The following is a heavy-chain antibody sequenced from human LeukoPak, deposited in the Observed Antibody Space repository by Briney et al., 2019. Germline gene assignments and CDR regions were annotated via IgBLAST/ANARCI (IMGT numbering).Heavy chain of an antibody. J-gene: IGHJ4*02. CDR2: TGTTGKDM. CDR3: LSQYF. Sequence: GGSLRLSCAASGLTLSTYSVTWVRQAPGRGLEWVSSTGTTGKDMYYVDSVKGRFTISRDNAKNLVYLQMNSLRAEDTAVYYCLSQYFWGQGTLVTVSS. CDR1: GLTLSTYS. V-gene: IGHV3-21*03.